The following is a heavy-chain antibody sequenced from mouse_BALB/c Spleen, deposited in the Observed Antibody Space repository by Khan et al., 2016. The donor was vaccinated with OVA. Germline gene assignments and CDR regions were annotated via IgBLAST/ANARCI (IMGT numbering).Heavy chain of an antibody. CDR3: SRRGAARATCEYFDC. D-gene: IGHD3-1*01. V-gene: IGHV1-63*02. CDR1: GYTFTNYW. J-gene: IGHJ2*01. CDR2: TYPGGGYT. Sequence: QVRLQQSGAELVRPGTSVKMSCKAAGYTFTNYWIGWVKQRPGHGLEWIGDTYPGGGYTNYNEKFKGKATLTADTSSSTAYMQLSGLTSEDSAIYYCSRRGAARATCEYFDCWGQGTTLTVSS.